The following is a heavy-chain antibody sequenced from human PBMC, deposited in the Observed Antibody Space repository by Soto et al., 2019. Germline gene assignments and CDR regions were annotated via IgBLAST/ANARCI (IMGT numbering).Heavy chain of an antibody. D-gene: IGHD6-19*01. CDR3: ARGVVAGTPFDY. Sequence: SETLSLTCAVYGGSFSGYYWSWIRQPPGKGLEWIGEINHSGSTNYNPSLKSRVTISVDTSKNQFSLKLSSVTAADTAVYYCARGVVAGTPFDYWGQGTLVTVSS. J-gene: IGHJ4*02. V-gene: IGHV4-34*01. CDR1: GGSFSGYY. CDR2: INHSGST.